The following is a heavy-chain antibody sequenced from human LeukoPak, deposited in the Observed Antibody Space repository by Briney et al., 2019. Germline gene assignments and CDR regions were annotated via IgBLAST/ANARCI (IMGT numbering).Heavy chain of an antibody. D-gene: IGHD3-10*01. CDR1: GYTFTDYS. CDR2: INPSGGST. V-gene: IGHV1-46*01. J-gene: IGHJ4*02. Sequence: ASVKVSCKASGYTFTDYSMHWVRQAPGQGLEGMGIINPSGGSTNYAQKFQGRVAMTRDTSTSTVYMELSSLRSEDTAMYYCARFSGSSRSFDYWGQGTLVTVSS. CDR3: ARFSGSSRSFDY.